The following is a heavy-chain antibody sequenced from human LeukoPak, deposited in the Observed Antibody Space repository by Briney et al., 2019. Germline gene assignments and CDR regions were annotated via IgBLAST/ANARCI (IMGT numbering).Heavy chain of an antibody. Sequence: SETLSLTCSVSGGSINSYYWSCIRQPAGKGLEWIGRIYTSGSTNYNPPLSSRVTMSVDTSKNQFSLKLTSVTAADTAVYFCARGRFDSSGAGDYFDHWGQGTLVTVSS. V-gene: IGHV4-4*07. CDR2: IYTSGST. J-gene: IGHJ4*02. CDR3: ARGRFDSSGAGDYFDH. CDR1: GGSINSYY. D-gene: IGHD3-22*01.